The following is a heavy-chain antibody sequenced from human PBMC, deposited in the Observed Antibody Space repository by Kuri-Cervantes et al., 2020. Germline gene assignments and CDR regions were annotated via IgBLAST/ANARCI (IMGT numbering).Heavy chain of an antibody. J-gene: IGHJ2*01. CDR1: GYTFTGYY. Sequence: ASVKVSCKASGYTFTGYYMHWVRQAPGRGLEWMGWINPNSGGTNYAQKFQGWVTMTRDTSISTAYMELSRLRSEDTAVYYCARVPIAAAVNYWYFDLWGRGTLVTVSS. D-gene: IGHD6-13*01. V-gene: IGHV1-2*04. CDR2: INPNSGGT. CDR3: ARVPIAAAVNYWYFDL.